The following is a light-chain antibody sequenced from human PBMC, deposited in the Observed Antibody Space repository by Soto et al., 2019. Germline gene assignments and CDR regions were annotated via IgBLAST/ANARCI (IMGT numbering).Light chain of an antibody. CDR2: DVS. Sequence: QSVLTQPVSVSGAPREAITISCTRTSNDVGGYNYVSWYQHHPGKAPKLMIYDVSNRPSGVSNRFSGSKSGNTASLTISGLQTEDEADYYCSSYTSSSTLYVFGTGTKVT. CDR3: SSYTSSSTLYV. V-gene: IGLV2-14*03. CDR1: SNDVGGYNY. J-gene: IGLJ1*01.